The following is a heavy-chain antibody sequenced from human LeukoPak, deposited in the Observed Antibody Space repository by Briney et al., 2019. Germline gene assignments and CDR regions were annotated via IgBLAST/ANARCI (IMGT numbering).Heavy chain of an antibody. CDR3: ARTDRQYSGGTEDY. CDR2: INSDGSST. V-gene: IGHV3-74*01. J-gene: IGHJ4*02. Sequence: GGSLRLSCAASGFTFSSYWMHWVRQAPGKGLVWVSRINSDGSSTSYADSVKGRFTISRDNAKNSLYLQMNSLRAEDTAVYYCARTDRQYSGGTEDYWGQGTLVTVPS. CDR1: GFTFSSYW. D-gene: IGHD5-12*01.